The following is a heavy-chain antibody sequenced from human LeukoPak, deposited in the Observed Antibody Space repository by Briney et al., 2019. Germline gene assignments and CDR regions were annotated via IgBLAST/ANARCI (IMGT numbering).Heavy chain of an antibody. CDR2: IYSGGST. D-gene: IGHD3-10*01. J-gene: IGHJ4*02. Sequence: GGSLRLSCAASGFTVSSNYISSVRQAPGKGLEWVSVIYSGGSTYYADSVKGRFTISRDNSKNTLYLQMNSLRAEDTAVYYCARLYYGSGTTNDYWGQGSLVTVSS. CDR3: ARLYYGSGTTNDY. V-gene: IGHV3-66*04. CDR1: GFTVSSNY.